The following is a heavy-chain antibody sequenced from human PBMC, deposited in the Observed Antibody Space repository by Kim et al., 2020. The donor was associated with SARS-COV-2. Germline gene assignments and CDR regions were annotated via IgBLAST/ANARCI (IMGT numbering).Heavy chain of an antibody. J-gene: IGHJ4*02. CDR3: TTVKGMLRGATYY. D-gene: IGHD3-10*01. Sequence: YAAPLKGRLTISTADSKNTLYLQMNSLKNEDTAVYYCTTVKGMLRGATYYWGQGTLVTVSS. V-gene: IGHV3-15*01.